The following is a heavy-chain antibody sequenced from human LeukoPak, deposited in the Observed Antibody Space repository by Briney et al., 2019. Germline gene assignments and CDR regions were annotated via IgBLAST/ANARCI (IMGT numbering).Heavy chain of an antibody. J-gene: IGHJ3*02. Sequence: SVKVSCKASGGSFNHYAISWVRQAPGHGLEWMGGIIPIHGAANYAQKFQGRVTITADESTSTAYMELSSLTSEDTAVFYCARDYGGDPASFPGAFDIWGQGTMVTVSS. D-gene: IGHD4-23*01. CDR1: GGSFNHYA. CDR2: IIPIHGAA. CDR3: ARDYGGDPASFPGAFDI. V-gene: IGHV1-69*13.